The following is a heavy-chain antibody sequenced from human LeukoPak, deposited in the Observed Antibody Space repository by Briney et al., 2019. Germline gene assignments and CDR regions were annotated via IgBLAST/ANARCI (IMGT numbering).Heavy chain of an antibody. V-gene: IGHV3-23*01. CDR2: ISGSGGSA. D-gene: IGHD4-17*01. J-gene: IGHJ4*02. CDR1: GFTFSDHA. CDR3: ARHKENYGDSCLDDD. Sequence: GGSLRLSCAASGFTFSDHAMSWVRRAPGKGLEWVAAISGSGGSAYSADSVKGRFTVSRGNSKNTLYLQMNSLRADDTAVYYCARHKENYGDSCLDDDWGQGTLVTVSS.